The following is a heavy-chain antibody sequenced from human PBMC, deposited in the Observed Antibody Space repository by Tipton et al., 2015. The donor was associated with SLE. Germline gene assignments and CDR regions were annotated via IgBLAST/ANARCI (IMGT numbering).Heavy chain of an antibody. J-gene: IGHJ3*01. CDR2: VCYTGST. Sequence: TLSLTCTVSGGSIGRHCWNWIRQPPGKGLEWIGYVCYTGSTSYNPSLQSRVIMSIDTSNSQFSLKLTSMTAADTAVYYCARWGMTTIWAFDLWGLGTMVTVSS. CDR3: ARWGMTTIWAFDL. CDR1: GGSIGRHC. D-gene: IGHD4-17*01. V-gene: IGHV4-59*11.